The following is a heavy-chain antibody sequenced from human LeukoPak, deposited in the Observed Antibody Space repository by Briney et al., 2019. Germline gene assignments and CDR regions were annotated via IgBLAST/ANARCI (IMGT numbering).Heavy chain of an antibody. CDR3: AREGSSSWLTNWFDP. Sequence: GASVKVSCKASGYTFTSYGISWVRQAPGQGLEWMGWINPNSGGTNYAQKFRGRVTMTRDTSISTAYMELSRLRSDDTAVYYCAREGSSSWLTNWFDPWGQGTLVTVSS. CDR1: GYTFTSYG. CDR2: INPNSGGT. D-gene: IGHD6-13*01. V-gene: IGHV1-2*02. J-gene: IGHJ5*02.